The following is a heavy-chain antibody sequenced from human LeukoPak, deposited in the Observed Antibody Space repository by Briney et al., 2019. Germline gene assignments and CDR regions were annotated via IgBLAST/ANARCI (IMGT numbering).Heavy chain of an antibody. CDR3: ARDRRVIAVAGPSYYYYYGIDG. D-gene: IGHD6-19*01. V-gene: IGHV4-59*01. CDR1: GGSISSYY. Sequence: PSETLAVTCTVSGGSISSYYWSWIREPPGQGLEWIGYIYYSGSTNYNPSLKSRVTISVDSSKNQFSLKLSSVNAADTAAYYCARDRRVIAVAGPSYYYYYGIDGWDQESSLTVSS. CDR2: IYYSGST. J-gene: IGHJ6*02.